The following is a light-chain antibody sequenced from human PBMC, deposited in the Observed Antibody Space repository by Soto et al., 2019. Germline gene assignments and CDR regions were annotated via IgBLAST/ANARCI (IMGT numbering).Light chain of an antibody. CDR3: CSYAGSRTL. CDR2: EGS. V-gene: IGLV2-23*01. J-gene: IGLJ1*01. Sequence: QSALTQPASVSGSPGQSITISCTGTSSDVGSYNLVSWYQQHPGKAPKLMIYEGSKRPSGVSNRFSGSKSGNTASLTISGLQAEDEADYYCCSYAGSRTLFGTGTKVTVL. CDR1: SSDVGSYNL.